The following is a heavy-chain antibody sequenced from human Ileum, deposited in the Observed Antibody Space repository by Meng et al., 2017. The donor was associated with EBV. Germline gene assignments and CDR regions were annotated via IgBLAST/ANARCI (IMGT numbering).Heavy chain of an antibody. CDR1: GASISSGVNY. CDR3: ARDSSVTSKRGFDF. D-gene: IGHD2-21*02. CDR2: IYYRGST. J-gene: IGHJ4*02. Sequence: QLAESGPGLGKPSQTLSLTCAVAGASISSGVNYWSWIRQPPGKGLEWIGYIYYRGSTYYNPSLNSRVTMSVDTSKNQFSLKLSSVTAADTAVYYCARDSSVTSKRGFDFWGQGTLVTVSS. V-gene: IGHV4-30-4*01.